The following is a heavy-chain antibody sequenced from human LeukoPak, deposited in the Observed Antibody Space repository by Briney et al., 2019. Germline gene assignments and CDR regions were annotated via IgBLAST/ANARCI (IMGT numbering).Heavy chain of an antibody. Sequence: GESLKISCKASGHSFTTYWIGWVRQMPGKGLEWMGIFYPGDSDTRYSPSFQGQVTISADKSISTAYLQWSSLKASDTAMYYCARRRFNYDSSGYYPFDYWGQGTLVTVSS. CDR3: ARRRFNYDSSGYYPFDY. V-gene: IGHV5-51*01. CDR2: FYPGDSDT. J-gene: IGHJ4*02. CDR1: GHSFTTYW. D-gene: IGHD3-22*01.